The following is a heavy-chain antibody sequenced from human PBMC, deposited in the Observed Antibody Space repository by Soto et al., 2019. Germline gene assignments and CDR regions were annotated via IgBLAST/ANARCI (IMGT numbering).Heavy chain of an antibody. Sequence: LRLSCSASCFTFSGYLMTWVRQAPGKGLEWVANIKEDGSEKYYVDSVKGRFTISRDNPKNSLYLQMNSLRADDTAVYYCARPLYGSGSVWFDPWGQGTLVTVSS. D-gene: IGHD3-10*01. CDR2: IKEDGSEK. V-gene: IGHV3-7*03. CDR1: CFTFSGYL. J-gene: IGHJ5*02. CDR3: ARPLYGSGSVWFDP.